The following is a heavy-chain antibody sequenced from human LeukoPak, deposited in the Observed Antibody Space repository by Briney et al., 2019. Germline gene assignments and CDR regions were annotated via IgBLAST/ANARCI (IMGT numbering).Heavy chain of an antibody. CDR1: GYSISSGYY. D-gene: IGHD4-17*01. Sequence: SETLSLTCTVSGYSISSGYYWGWIRQPPGKGLEWIGSIYHSGSTYYNPSLKSRVTISVDTSKNQFSLKLSSVTAADTAVYYCARAFTVTTPAPPVYYMDVWGKGTTVTVSS. J-gene: IGHJ6*03. CDR2: IYHSGST. CDR3: ARAFTVTTPAPPVYYMDV. V-gene: IGHV4-38-2*02.